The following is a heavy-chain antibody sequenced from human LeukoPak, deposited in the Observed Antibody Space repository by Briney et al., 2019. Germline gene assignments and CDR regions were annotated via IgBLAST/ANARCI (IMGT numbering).Heavy chain of an antibody. J-gene: IGHJ4*02. CDR1: GFTFSSYE. D-gene: IGHD6-19*01. Sequence: GGSLRLSCAASGFTFSSYEMNWVRQAPGKGLEWVSYISSSGRTIYYADSVKGRFTISRDNAKNSLYLQMNSLRAEDTAVYYCASHSSGWYSDFDYWGQGTLVTVSS. CDR2: ISSSGRTI. V-gene: IGHV3-48*03. CDR3: ASHSSGWYSDFDY.